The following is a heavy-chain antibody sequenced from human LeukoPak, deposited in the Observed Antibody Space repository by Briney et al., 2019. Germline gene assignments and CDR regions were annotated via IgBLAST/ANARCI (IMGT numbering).Heavy chain of an antibody. V-gene: IGHV1-18*01. CDR2: ISAYNGNT. J-gene: IGHJ4*02. Sequence: ASVKVSCKASGYTFTSYGISWVRQAPGQGLEWMGWISAYNGNTNYAQKLQGRVTMTTDTSTNTAYMELRSLRSDDTAVYYCARDHPTYYYDSSGYPYYFDYWGQGTLVTVSS. CDR1: GYTFTSYG. D-gene: IGHD3-22*01. CDR3: ARDHPTYYYDSSGYPYYFDY.